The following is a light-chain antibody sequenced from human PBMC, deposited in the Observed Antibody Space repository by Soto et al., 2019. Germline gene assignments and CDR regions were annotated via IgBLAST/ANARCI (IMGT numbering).Light chain of an antibody. CDR1: QDISNY. CDR2: AAS. CDR3: QKYTSAPRT. V-gene: IGKV1-27*01. J-gene: IGKJ4*01. Sequence: DIQMTQSPSSLSASVGDRVTITCRASQDISNYLAWYQQKPGKVPKLLIYAASTLQSGVPSRFSGSGSGTDFTLTISSLQPEDVATYYCQKYTSAPRTFGGGPRWRSN.